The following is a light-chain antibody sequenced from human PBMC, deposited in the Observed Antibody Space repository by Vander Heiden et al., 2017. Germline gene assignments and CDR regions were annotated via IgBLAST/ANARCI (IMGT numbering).Light chain of an antibody. CDR1: SSNIGSNT. V-gene: IGLV1-44*01. CDR3: AAWDDSLNVVV. Sequence: QSVLTQPPSASVTPGQRVTISCSGSSSNIGSNTVNWYQQLPGTAPKLLIDSNNQRPSGVPDRFSGSKSGTSASLAISGLQSEDEADYYCAAWDDSLNVVVFGGGTKLTVL. J-gene: IGLJ2*01. CDR2: SNN.